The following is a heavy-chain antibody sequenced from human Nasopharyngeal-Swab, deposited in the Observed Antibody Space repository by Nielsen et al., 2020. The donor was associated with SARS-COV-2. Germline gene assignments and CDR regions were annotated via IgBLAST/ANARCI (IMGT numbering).Heavy chain of an antibody. V-gene: IGHV4-34*01. CDR2: VDHTGRT. D-gene: IGHD2-15*01. J-gene: IGHJ6*02. CDR1: VGSFSGYY. Sequence: SETLSLTCAVHVGSFSGYYWSWVRQPPGKGLEWIGEVDHTGRTNNNPSLQSRVTMSVDTSKNQFSLTLSSVTAADTAVYYCARGGYQLLLRNYYYGMDVWSRGTTVTVSS. CDR3: ARGGYQLLLRNYYYGMDV.